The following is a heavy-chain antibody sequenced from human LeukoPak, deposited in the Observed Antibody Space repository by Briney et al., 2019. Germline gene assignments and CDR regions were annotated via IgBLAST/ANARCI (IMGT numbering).Heavy chain of an antibody. J-gene: IGHJ4*02. V-gene: IGHV3-21*01. D-gene: IGHD3-22*01. CDR3: AKAYYDPSGYSYYFDY. Sequence: GGSLRPSCAASGFPFSVYSMNWVRQAPGKGLEWVSSISGGSNYVYYADSVKGRFTISRDNAKNSVYLHMNSLRAEDTAVYYCAKAYYDPSGYSYYFDYWGQGTLVTVSS. CDR1: GFPFSVYS. CDR2: ISGGSNYV.